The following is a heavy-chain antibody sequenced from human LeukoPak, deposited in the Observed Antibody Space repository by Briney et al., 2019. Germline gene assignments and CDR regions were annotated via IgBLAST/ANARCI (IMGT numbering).Heavy chain of an antibody. V-gene: IGHV3-23*01. Sequence: GGSPRLSCAASGFTFSSYAMTWVRQAPGKGLEWVSGISGGGTTYYADSVKGRFTISRDNSKNTVYLQINSLRAEDTAMYYCAKVSSAWSIDYWGQGTLVTVSS. CDR3: AKVSSAWSIDY. J-gene: IGHJ4*02. D-gene: IGHD6-19*01. CDR1: GFTFSSYA. CDR2: ISGGGTT.